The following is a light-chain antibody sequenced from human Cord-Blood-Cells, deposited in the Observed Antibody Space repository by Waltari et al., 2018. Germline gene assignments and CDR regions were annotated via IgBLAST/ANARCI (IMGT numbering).Light chain of an antibody. CDR3: SSYTSSSRYV. Sequence: QSALTQPASVSGSPGQSITISCPGTSSDVGGYNYVSWYQQHPGQAPKLMIYDVSNRRSGVSNRFSGSKSGNTASLTISGLQAEDEADYYCSSYTSSSRYVFGTGTKVTVL. J-gene: IGLJ1*01. V-gene: IGLV2-14*03. CDR1: SSDVGGYNY. CDR2: DVS.